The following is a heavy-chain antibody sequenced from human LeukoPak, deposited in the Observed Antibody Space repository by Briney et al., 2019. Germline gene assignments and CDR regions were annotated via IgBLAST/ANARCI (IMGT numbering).Heavy chain of an antibody. CDR3: ARDLYYGSGDYYYYYYMDV. Sequence: GGSLRLSCTASEFTVSSNYMSWFRQAPGKGLEWVSVIYSGGTTYYADSVKGRFTISRDNSKNTLYLQMNSLRAEDTAVYYCARDLYYGSGDYYYYYYMDVWGKGTTVTVSS. CDR1: EFTVSSNY. D-gene: IGHD3-10*01. J-gene: IGHJ6*03. V-gene: IGHV3-66*02. CDR2: IYSGGTT.